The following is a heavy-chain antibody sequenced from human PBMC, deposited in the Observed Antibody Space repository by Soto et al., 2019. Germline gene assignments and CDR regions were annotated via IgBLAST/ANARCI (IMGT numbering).Heavy chain of an antibody. Sequence: GSLRLSCAASGFTFGDYYMSWIRQAPGKGLEWVSYISSSSSYTNYADSVKGRFTISRDNAKNSLYLQMNSLRAEDTAVYYCARAGDRYDPMVFDYWGQGTLVTVSS. CDR2: ISSSSSYT. CDR3: ARAGDRYDPMVFDY. V-gene: IGHV3-11*06. CDR1: GFTFGDYY. D-gene: IGHD7-27*01. J-gene: IGHJ4*02.